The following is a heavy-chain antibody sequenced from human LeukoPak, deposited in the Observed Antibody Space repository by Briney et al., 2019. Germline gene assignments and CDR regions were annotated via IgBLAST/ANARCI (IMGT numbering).Heavy chain of an antibody. V-gene: IGHV3-23*01. CDR1: GFTFSNYA. J-gene: IGHJ4*02. D-gene: IGHD4-23*01. CDR2: ISGGGDGT. CDR3: VRVNYGGNSGYHFDY. Sequence: GGSLRLSCAASGFTFSNYAMSWVRQAPGKGLEWVADISGGGDGTHYADSVQGRFTISRDNSKNSVLLQMGSLRAHDTAVYYCVRVNYGGNSGYHFDYWGQGTLVTVSS.